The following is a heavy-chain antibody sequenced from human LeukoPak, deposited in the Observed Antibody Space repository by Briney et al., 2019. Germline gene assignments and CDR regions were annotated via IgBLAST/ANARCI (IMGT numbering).Heavy chain of an antibody. D-gene: IGHD2-2*01. CDR2: ISYDGSNK. CDR1: GFTFSSYG. Sequence: GRSLRLSCAASGFTFSSYGMHWVRQAPGKGLEWVAVISYDGSNKYYADSVKGRFTISRDNSKNTLYLQMNSPRAEDTAVYYCAKVVVPAAYDAFDIWGQGTMVTVSS. J-gene: IGHJ3*02. CDR3: AKVVVPAAYDAFDI. V-gene: IGHV3-30*18.